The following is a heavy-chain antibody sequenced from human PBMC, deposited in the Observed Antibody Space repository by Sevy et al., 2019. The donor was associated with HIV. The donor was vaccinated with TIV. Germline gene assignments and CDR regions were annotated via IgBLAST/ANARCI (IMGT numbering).Heavy chain of an antibody. CDR3: ARNGGYADYGMDV. V-gene: IGHV3-48*01. CDR2: ISSTSSTI. J-gene: IGHJ6*02. Sequence: GGSLRLSCAASGFTFSSYSMNWVRQAPGKGLEWISYISSTSSTIYYADSVKGRFTTSRDNAKNSLYLQMNSLRAEDTAVYYCARNGGYADYGMDVWGQGTTVTVSS. D-gene: IGHD5-12*01. CDR1: GFTFSSYS.